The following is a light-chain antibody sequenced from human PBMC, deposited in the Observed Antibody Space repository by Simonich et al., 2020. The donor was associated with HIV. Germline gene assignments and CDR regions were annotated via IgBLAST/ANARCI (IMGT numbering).Light chain of an antibody. CDR3: QSYDSSLSGSVV. Sequence: QSVLTQPPSVSGAPGQRVTISCTGSSSNIGAGYDVHWYQQLPGTAPKLLIYCNTNRPSGVPDRFSGSQSGTSASRAITGLQAEDEADYYCQSYDSSLSGSVVFGGGTKLTV. CDR1: SSNIGAGYD. CDR2: CNT. J-gene: IGLJ2*01. V-gene: IGLV1-40*01.